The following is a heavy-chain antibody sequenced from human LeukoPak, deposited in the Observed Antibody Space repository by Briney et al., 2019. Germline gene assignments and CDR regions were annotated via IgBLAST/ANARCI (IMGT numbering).Heavy chain of an antibody. V-gene: IGHV3-7*01. D-gene: IGHD6-19*01. CDR3: ATRSGWYLRSFDY. J-gene: IGHJ4*02. CDR2: IKQDGSEK. CDR1: GLTLSSCW. Sequence: GGSLRLSCAPSGLTLSSCWMSWVRQPPGKGLEWVASIKQDGSEKYYADSVEGRLTISRDNAKNSLYLQMNSLRAEDTAVHYCATRSGWYLRSFDYWGQGTLVTVSS.